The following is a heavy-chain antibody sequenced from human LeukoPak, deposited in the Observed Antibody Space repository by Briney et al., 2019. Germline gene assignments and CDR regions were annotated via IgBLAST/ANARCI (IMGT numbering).Heavy chain of an antibody. CDR1: GGSISIYY. J-gene: IGHJ4*02. Sequence: PAETLSLTCTVSGGSISIYYWSWIRQPPGKGLEWIGYIYNSGSTNYNPSLRSRVTISADTSKNQFSLKLNSVTAADTAVYYCVRDRELTYWSQGTLVTVSS. D-gene: IGHD1-26*01. CDR2: IYNSGST. CDR3: VRDRELTY. V-gene: IGHV4-59*01.